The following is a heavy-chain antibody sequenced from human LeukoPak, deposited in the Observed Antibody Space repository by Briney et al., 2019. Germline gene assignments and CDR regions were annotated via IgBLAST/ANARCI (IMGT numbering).Heavy chain of an antibody. J-gene: IGHJ4*01. CDR1: GFTFSRYA. Sequence: GGSLRLSCSASGFTFSRYAMHWVRQAPGKGLEYVSTISSDGGSTYYADSVKGRFIISRDNSKKTLYLQMSSLRAEDTAAYYCVKDQWYSNGWYIFDYWGQGTLVTVSS. D-gene: IGHD6-19*01. CDR3: VKDQWYSNGWYIFDY. V-gene: IGHV3-64D*08. CDR2: ISSDGGST.